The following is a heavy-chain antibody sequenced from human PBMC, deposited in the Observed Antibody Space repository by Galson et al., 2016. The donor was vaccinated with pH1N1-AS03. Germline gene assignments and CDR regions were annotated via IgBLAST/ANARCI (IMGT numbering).Heavy chain of an antibody. J-gene: IGHJ6*02. CDR3: ARGVRVDCGRELCYSGMDV. Sequence: LSLTCTVAGGSVTRGGFFWSWIPQPAGKELEWMGRLLPSGTTNYNPSFKSRVTMSMDTSKNLFSLELNSVTAADTAIYYCARGVRVDCGRELCYSGMDVWGQGATVTVSS. V-gene: IGHV4-61*02. D-gene: IGHD2-21*01. CDR2: LLPSGTT. CDR1: GGSVTRGGFF.